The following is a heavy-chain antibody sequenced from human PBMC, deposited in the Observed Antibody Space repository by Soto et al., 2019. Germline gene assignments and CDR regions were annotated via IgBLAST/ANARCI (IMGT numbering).Heavy chain of an antibody. CDR1: GFTVSSSY. Sequence: GGSLRLSCAASGFTVSSSYMTWVRQAPGKGLEWISVIYSGGSTFYADSVKDRFTISRDNSKNTLYLQMNSLRAEDTAVYYCARDESRYISGYVFSFDYWGRGTLVTVSS. J-gene: IGHJ4*02. CDR3: ARDESRYISGYVFSFDY. CDR2: IYSGGST. V-gene: IGHV3-66*01. D-gene: IGHD5-18*01.